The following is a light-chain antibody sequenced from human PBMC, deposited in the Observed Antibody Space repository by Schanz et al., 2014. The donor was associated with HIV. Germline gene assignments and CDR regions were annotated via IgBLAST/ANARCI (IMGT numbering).Light chain of an antibody. J-gene: IGLJ2*01. V-gene: IGLV2-11*01. CDR3: CSYAGSYTFG. Sequence: QSALTQPASVSGSPGQSVTISCTGTSSDVGGYNYVSWYQQHPDKAPKLMIYDVSKRPSGVPDRFSGSKSGNTASLTISGLQAEDEADYYCCSYAGSYTFGFGGGTKLTVL. CDR1: SSDVGGYNY. CDR2: DVS.